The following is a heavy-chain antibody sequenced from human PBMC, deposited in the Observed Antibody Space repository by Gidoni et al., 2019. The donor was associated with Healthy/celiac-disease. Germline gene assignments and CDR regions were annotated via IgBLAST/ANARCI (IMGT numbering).Heavy chain of an antibody. J-gene: IGHJ3*02. CDR1: GFTFSSYW. V-gene: IGHV3-7*01. D-gene: IGHD3-22*01. Sequence: EVQLVESGGGLVQPGGSLRLSCAASGFTFSSYWMSWVRQAPGKGLEGVAKIKQDGSEKYYVDSVKGRFTISRDNAKNSLYLQMNSLRAEDTAVYYCERLLPNDAFDIWGQGTMVTVSS. CDR3: ERLLPNDAFDI. CDR2: IKQDGSEK.